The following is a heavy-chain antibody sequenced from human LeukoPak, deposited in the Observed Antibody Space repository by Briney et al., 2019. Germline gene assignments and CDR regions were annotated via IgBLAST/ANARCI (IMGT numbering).Heavy chain of an antibody. CDR3: ARTFYYDSSGYYYAY. J-gene: IGHJ4*02. D-gene: IGHD3-22*01. V-gene: IGHV4-34*01. CDR2: INHSGST. CDR1: GGSFSDYY. Sequence: SETLSLTCAVYGGSFSDYYWSWIRRPPGKGPEWIGEINHSGSTNYNPSLKSRVTVSVDTSKNQFSLKLSSVTAADTAVYYCARTFYYDSSGYYYAYWGQGTLVTVSS.